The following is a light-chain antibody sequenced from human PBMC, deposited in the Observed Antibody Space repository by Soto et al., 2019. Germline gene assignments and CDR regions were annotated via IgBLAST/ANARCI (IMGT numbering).Light chain of an antibody. CDR3: NSYTSSSTYV. CDR1: SSDVGGYNY. CDR2: DVS. V-gene: IGLV2-14*01. J-gene: IGLJ1*01. Sequence: QSVLAQAASVSGSPGQSIAISCTGTSSDVGGYNYVSWYQQHPGKAPKLMLYDVSNRPSGVSSRFSGSKSGNTASLTISGLQAEDEADYYCNSYTSSSTYVFGNGTKVTVL.